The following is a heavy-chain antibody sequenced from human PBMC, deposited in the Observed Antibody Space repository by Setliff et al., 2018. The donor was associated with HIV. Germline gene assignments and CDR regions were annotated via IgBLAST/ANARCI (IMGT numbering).Heavy chain of an antibody. CDR2: ISSSGGRT. D-gene: IGHD2-21*01. J-gene: IGHJ3*02. CDR1: GFTFSNYV. V-gene: IGHV3-23*01. CDR3: VRDLMWAFDI. Sequence: LRLSCAASGFTFSNYVMSWVRQTPGKGLEWVSVISSSGGRTYHADSVKGRFTISRDNSKNTLYLQMSSLRVEDTAVYYCVRDLMWAFDIWGQGTMVTVSS.